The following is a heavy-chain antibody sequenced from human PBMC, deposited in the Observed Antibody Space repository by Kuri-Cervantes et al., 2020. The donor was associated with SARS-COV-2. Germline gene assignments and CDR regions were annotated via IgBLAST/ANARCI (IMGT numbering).Heavy chain of an antibody. J-gene: IGHJ6*02. CDR3: ARDYCSSTSCYTYYYYGMDV. Sequence: SETLSLTCAVYGGSFSGYYWSWIRQPPGKGLEWIGEINHSGSTNYNPSLKSRVTISVDTSKNQFSLKLSSVTAADTAMYYCARDYCSSTSCYTYYYYGMDVWGQGTTVTVSS. V-gene: IGHV4-34*01. CDR1: GGSFSGYY. D-gene: IGHD2-2*02. CDR2: INHSGST.